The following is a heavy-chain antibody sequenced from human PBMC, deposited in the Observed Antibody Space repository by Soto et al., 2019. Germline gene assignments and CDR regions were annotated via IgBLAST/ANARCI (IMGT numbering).Heavy chain of an antibody. D-gene: IGHD3-22*01. CDR1: VGSMIVDISN. CDR2: INHSGST. V-gene: IGHV4-39*01. CDR3: ARLGGYVSVGYYYLWDS. J-gene: IGHJ4*02. Sequence: QLRLQEWGPGLLSPSETLWLTCRFSVGSMIVDISNWVWFRQPPGKGREGIGVINHSGSTYHNLSLKGRVTMSVDASRNQFSLKLTSMTAADTAVYYCARLGGYVSVGYYYLWDSWGQGTLVTVSS.